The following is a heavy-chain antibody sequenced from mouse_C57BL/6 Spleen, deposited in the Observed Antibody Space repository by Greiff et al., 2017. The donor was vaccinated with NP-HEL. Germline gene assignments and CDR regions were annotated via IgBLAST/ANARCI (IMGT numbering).Heavy chain of an antibody. J-gene: IGHJ3*01. CDR3: ARAGGNYDWFAY. CDR1: GFTFSDYG. Sequence: VQLKESGGGLVKPGGSLKLSCAASGFTFSDYGMHWVRQAPEKGLEWVAYISSGSSTIYYADTVKGRFTISRDNAKNTLFLQMTSLRSEDTAMYYCARAGGNYDWFAYWGQGTLVTVSA. V-gene: IGHV5-17*01. CDR2: ISSGSSTI. D-gene: IGHD1-1*02.